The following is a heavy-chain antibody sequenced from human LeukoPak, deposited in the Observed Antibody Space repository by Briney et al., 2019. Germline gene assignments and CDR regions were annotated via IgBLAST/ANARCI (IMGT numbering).Heavy chain of an antibody. D-gene: IGHD6-13*01. CDR3: ASHSSQGDY. CDR1: GGPISSYH. CDR2: IYYSGST. V-gene: IGHV4-59*01. Sequence: SETLSLTCTVSGGPISSYHWSWIRQPPGKGLEGIGYIYYSGSTNYTPSLKSRVTISVDTSKHQFSQKLSSVTAADTAVYYCASHSSQGDYWGQGTLVTVSS. J-gene: IGHJ4*02.